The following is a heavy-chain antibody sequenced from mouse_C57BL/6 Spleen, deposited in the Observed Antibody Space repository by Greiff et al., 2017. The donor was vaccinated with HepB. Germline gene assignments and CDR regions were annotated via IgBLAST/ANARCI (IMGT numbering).Heavy chain of an antibody. J-gene: IGHJ2*01. D-gene: IGHD1-1*02. CDR2: ISSGCSTI. V-gene: IGHV5-17*01. Sequence: EVQRVESGGGLVKPGGSLKLSCAASGFTFSDYGMHWVRQAPEKGLEWVAYISSGCSTIYYADTVKGRFTISRDNAKNTLFRQMTSLRSEDTAMYYCARSYGGNFDDWGQGTTLTVSS. CDR3: ARSYGGNFDD. CDR1: GFTFSDYG.